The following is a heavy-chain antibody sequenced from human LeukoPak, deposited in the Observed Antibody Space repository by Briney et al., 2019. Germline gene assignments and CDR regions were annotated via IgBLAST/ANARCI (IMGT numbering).Heavy chain of an antibody. CDR3: ARDRIFDY. D-gene: IGHD2-15*01. CDR1: GFTFRTYW. J-gene: IGHJ4*02. Sequence: GGSLRLSCAASGFTFRTYWMSWVRRAPGKGLEWVANINEDGSGKSYVDSMKGRFAISRDNAENSLFLQMNSLRAEDTAVYYCARDRIFDYWGQGILVTVSS. V-gene: IGHV3-7*03. CDR2: INEDGSGK.